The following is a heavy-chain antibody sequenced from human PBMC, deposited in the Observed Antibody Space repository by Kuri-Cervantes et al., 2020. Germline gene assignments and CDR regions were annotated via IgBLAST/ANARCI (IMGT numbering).Heavy chain of an antibody. CDR2: ISYDGSNK. V-gene: IGHV3-30-3*01. D-gene: IGHD3-22*01. J-gene: IGHJ4*02. Sequence: GGSLRLSCAASGFTFSSYAMHWVRQAPGKGLEWVAVISYDGSNKYYADSAKGRFTISRDNAKNSLYLQMNSLRAEDTAVYYCAREGSYYYDSSPVYWGQGTLVTVSS. CDR3: AREGSYYYDSSPVY. CDR1: GFTFSSYA.